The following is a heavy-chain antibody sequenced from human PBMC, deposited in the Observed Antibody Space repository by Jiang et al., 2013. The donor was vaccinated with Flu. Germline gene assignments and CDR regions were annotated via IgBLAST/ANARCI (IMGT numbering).Heavy chain of an antibody. CDR2: IIPIFGTA. CDR1: GGTFSSYA. V-gene: IGHV1-69*01. J-gene: IGHJ4*02. CDR3: ASDMAVTAINDY. Sequence: GGTFSSYAISWVRQAPGQGLEWMGGIIPIFGTANYAQKFQGRVTITADESTSTAYMELSSLRSEDTAVYYCASDMAVTAINDYWGQGTLVTVSS. D-gene: IGHD2-15*01.